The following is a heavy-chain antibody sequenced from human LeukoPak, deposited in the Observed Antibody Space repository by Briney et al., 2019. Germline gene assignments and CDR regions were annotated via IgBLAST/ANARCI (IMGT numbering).Heavy chain of an antibody. CDR2: INSDGSST. CDR1: GFTFSSYW. CDR3: ARYRGSSGWSYDAFDI. D-gene: IGHD6-19*01. V-gene: IGHV3-74*01. Sequence: PGGSLRLSCAASGFTFSSYWMHWLRQAPGKGLVWVSRINSDGSSTSYADSVKGRFTISRDNAKNTLYLQMNSLRAEDTAVYYCARYRGSSGWSYDAFDIWGQGTMVTVSS. J-gene: IGHJ3*02.